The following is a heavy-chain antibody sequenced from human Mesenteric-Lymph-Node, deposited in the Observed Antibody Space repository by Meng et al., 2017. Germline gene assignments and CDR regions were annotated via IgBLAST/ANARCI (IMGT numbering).Heavy chain of an antibody. Sequence: GESLKISCAASGFAFNNHWMNWVRQAPGKGLEWVADIKYDGSEKYYVDSVKGRFTISRDNAKNSLFLQMNSLRAEDTAVYYCARVSSRYSSGWYVYWFDPWGQGTLVTVSS. D-gene: IGHD6-19*01. CDR1: GFAFNNHW. CDR2: IKYDGSEK. V-gene: IGHV3-7*01. J-gene: IGHJ5*02. CDR3: ARVSSRYSSGWYVYWFDP.